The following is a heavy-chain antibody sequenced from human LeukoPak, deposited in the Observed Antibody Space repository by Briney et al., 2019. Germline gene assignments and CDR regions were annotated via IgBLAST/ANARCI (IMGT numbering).Heavy chain of an antibody. J-gene: IGHJ4*02. Sequence: SETLSLTCTVSGGSISSSCYYWGWIRQPPGKGLEWIGSIYYSGSTYYNPSLKSRVTISVDTSKNQFSLKLSSVTAADTAVYYCARVTRTFRYGDYVDYFDYWGQGTLVTVSS. CDR1: GGSISSSCYY. D-gene: IGHD4-17*01. CDR2: IYYSGST. CDR3: ARVTRTFRYGDYVDYFDY. V-gene: IGHV4-39*01.